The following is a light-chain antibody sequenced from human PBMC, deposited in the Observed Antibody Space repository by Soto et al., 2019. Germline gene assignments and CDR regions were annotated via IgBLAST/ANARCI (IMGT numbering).Light chain of an antibody. CDR3: LQTYSTWT. J-gene: IGKJ1*01. CDR2: AAS. Sequence: DIQMTQSPTSLSASVGDRVTVTWRASQSISNNLSWYQQKPGKAPRLLIYAASSLQSGVPSRFSGSGSGTDFTLTISSLQPEDFATYFCLQTYSTWTFGQGTKVEIK. CDR1: QSISNN. V-gene: IGKV1-39*01.